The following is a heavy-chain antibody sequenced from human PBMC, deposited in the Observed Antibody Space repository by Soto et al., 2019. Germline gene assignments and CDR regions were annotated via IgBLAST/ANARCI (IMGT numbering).Heavy chain of an antibody. CDR3: ARGHRSSTKNWLDP. J-gene: IGHJ5*02. Sequence: QVQLVQSGAEVKKPGASVKVSCKGSGYTFTSYHINWVRQATGQGLEWMGWMNPNSGNTGYAQTLQGRVPMTWDTSISTAYMELSSLRFEDTAMYYCARGHRSSTKNWLDPWGQGTLVTVSS. CDR2: MNPNSGNT. D-gene: IGHD6-6*01. CDR1: GYTFTSYH. V-gene: IGHV1-8*01.